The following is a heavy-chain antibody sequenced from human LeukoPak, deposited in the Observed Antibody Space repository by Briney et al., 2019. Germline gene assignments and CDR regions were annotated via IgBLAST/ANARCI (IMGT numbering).Heavy chain of an antibody. CDR1: GYTLSEYG. Sequence: ASVKVSCKASGYTLSEYGITWVRRAPGQGLEWVGWTTTYNGDKKYSQKFQGRVTMTTDTSTSTYYMELSSLRSDDTAVYYCARDCSNGVCFPRDYWGQGTLVTVAT. CDR2: TTTYNGDK. V-gene: IGHV1-18*01. D-gene: IGHD2-8*01. CDR3: ARDCSNGVCFPRDY. J-gene: IGHJ4*02.